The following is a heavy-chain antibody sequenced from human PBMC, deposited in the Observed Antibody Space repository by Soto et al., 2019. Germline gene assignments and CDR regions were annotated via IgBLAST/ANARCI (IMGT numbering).Heavy chain of an antibody. CDR2: ISSSGGST. Sequence: EVQLLESGGGLVQPGGSLRLSCAASGFTFSSYAMSWVRQAPGKGLEWVSAISSSGGSTYYADSVKGRFTISRDNSKNTLYLQRNSLRAEYSAVYYCSKDSRYASFGDWGQGTLVTVSS. CDR3: SKDSRYASFGD. V-gene: IGHV3-23*01. CDR1: GFTFSSYA. J-gene: IGHJ4*02. D-gene: IGHD1-1*01.